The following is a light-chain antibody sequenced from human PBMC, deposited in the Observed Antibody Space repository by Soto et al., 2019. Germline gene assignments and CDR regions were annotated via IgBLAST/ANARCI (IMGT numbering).Light chain of an antibody. J-gene: IGKJ4*01. CDR3: KQRYQTPLT. CDR1: QSLLHSNGYNY. CDR2: SGS. Sequence: IAQSTISLPVTPGSPASISCRSRQSLLHSNGYNYLTWFQQKAGQAPQLLIYSGSSRAGGVPYRFSGSGSGTDFTLQISRVQAEDVVVYYWKQRYQTPLTFGGGTKVDIK. V-gene: IGKV2-28*01.